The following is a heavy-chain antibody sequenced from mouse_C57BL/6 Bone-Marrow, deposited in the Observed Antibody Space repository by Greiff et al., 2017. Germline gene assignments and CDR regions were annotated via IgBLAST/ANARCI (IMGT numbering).Heavy chain of an antibody. D-gene: IGHD1-1*01. J-gene: IGHJ1*03. Sequence: QVHVKQSGAELARPGASVKLSCKASGYTFTSSDISWVKQRTEQGLEWIGEIYPRSGNTYYNEKFKGKATLTADKSSSTAYMGLRSLTSEDSAVYFCAGSSRVRWYFDGWGTGTTVTVSS. V-gene: IGHV1-81*01. CDR1: GYTFTSSD. CDR3: AGSSRVRWYFDG. CDR2: IYPRSGNT.